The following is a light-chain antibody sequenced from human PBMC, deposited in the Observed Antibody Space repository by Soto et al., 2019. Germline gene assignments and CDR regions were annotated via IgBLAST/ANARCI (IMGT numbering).Light chain of an antibody. CDR1: QDIRSD. CDR2: AAS. Sequence: IQMTQSPSSLSASVGYRVILTCRASQDIRSDLCWYHHGPWKAPKLLIYAASTLQTGVPSIFRGSGAGKEFTLTISILQPDDSATYYCRQYHNYWTFGPGTKVDIK. V-gene: IGKV1-17*01. J-gene: IGKJ1*01. CDR3: RQYHNYWT.